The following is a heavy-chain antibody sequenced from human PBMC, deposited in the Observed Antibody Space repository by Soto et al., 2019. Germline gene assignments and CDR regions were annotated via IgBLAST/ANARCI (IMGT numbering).Heavy chain of an antibody. J-gene: IGHJ6*02. V-gene: IGHV1-46*03. CDR3: ARRGSGGSSYYGMDV. CDR2: INPSGGST. D-gene: IGHD2-15*01. Sequence: QVQLVQSGAEVKKPGASVKVSCKASGYTFTSYYMHWVRQAPGQGLEWMGIINPSGGSTSYAQKFQGRVTMTRDTSTSTVYMELSSLRSEDTAVYYCARRGSGGSSYYGMDVWGQGTTVTVSS. CDR1: GYTFTSYY.